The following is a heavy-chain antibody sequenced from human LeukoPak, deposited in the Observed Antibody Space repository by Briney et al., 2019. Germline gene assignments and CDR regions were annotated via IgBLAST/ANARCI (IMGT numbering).Heavy chain of an antibody. J-gene: IGHJ6*03. V-gene: IGHV1-69*06. CDR2: IIPIFGTA. D-gene: IGHD3-10*02. CDR1: GGTFSSYA. CDR3: ATVRGVIIGRYYYYYMDV. Sequence: SVKVSCKASGGTFSSYAISWVRQAPGQGLEWMGGIIPIFGTANYAQKFQGRVTITADKSTSTAYMELSSLRSEDTAVYYCATVRGVIIGRYYYYYMDVWGKGTTVTVSS.